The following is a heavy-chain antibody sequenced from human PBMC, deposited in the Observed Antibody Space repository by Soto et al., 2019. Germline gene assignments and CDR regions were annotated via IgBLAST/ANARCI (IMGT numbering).Heavy chain of an antibody. D-gene: IGHD7-27*01. Sequence: QVHLVQSGAEVRKPGASVKVSCKASGYTFSSYAMHWVRQAPGQRLEWMGWINAGYGNTKSSQKFQDRVTIAQDTSANTAYIELASLRSEATAVYYCARDTGDGTFDFWGQGTLVTVSS. V-gene: IGHV1-3*01. J-gene: IGHJ4*02. CDR1: GYTFSSYA. CDR3: ARDTGDGTFDF. CDR2: INAGYGNT.